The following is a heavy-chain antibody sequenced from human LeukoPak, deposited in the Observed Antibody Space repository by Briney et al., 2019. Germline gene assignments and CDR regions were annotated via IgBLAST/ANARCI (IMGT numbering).Heavy chain of an antibody. CDR2: ISYDGSNK. CDR3: ARGGAFDWFDYYMDV. J-gene: IGHJ6*03. D-gene: IGHD3-9*01. V-gene: IGHV3-30*04. Sequence: SGGSLRLSCAASGFTFSSYAMHWVRQAPGKGLEWVAVISYDGSNKYYADSVKGRFTISRDNSKNTLYLRMNSLRAEDTAVYYCARGGAFDWFDYYMDVWGKGTTVTVSS. CDR1: GFTFSSYA.